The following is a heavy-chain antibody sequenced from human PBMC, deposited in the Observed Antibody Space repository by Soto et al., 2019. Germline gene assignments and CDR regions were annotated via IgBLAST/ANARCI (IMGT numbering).Heavy chain of an antibody. Sequence: SETLSLTCTVSGVSISSYYWSWIRQHPGKGLEWIGYIYYSGSTNYNPSLKSRVTISVDTSKNQFSLKLSSVTAADTAVYYCASSMVYYDILTGPSWFDPWGQGTLVTVSS. J-gene: IGHJ5*02. CDR3: ASSMVYYDILTGPSWFDP. D-gene: IGHD3-9*01. CDR1: GVSISSYY. V-gene: IGHV4-59*08. CDR2: IYYSGST.